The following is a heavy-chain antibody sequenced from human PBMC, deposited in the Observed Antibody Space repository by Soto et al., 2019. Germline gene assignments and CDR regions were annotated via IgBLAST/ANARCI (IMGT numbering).Heavy chain of an antibody. D-gene: IGHD3-22*01. CDR2: IIPIFGTA. J-gene: IGHJ5*02. CDR3: ARGNWDYDSSVPGLWWFDP. CDR1: GGTFSSYA. Sequence: VQLVQSGAEVKKPGSSVKVSCKASGGTFSSYAISWVRQAPGQGLEWMGGIIPIFGTANYAQKFQGRVTITADESTSTAYMELSSLRSEDTAVYYCARGNWDYDSSVPGLWWFDPWGQGTLVTVSS. V-gene: IGHV1-69*12.